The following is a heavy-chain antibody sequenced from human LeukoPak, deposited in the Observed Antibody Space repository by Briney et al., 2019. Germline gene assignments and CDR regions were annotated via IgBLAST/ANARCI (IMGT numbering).Heavy chain of an antibody. CDR3: ATAGDRNDLPY. J-gene: IGHJ4*02. CDR2: VHHRENT. CDR1: GGSIRSDY. Sequence: SETLSLTCSVSGGSIRSDYWSWIRQPPGKGLEWIGYVHHRENTNYNPSLKSRVTISLDTSKNQFSLRLTSVTAADTGVYYCATAGDRNDLPYWGQGTRVTVSS. D-gene: IGHD1-1*01. V-gene: IGHV4-59*01.